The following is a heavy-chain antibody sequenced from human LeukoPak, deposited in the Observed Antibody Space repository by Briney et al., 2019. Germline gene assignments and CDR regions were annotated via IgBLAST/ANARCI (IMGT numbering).Heavy chain of an antibody. D-gene: IGHD2-2*01. V-gene: IGHV3-21*01. Sequence: GGSLRLSCAASGFTFSSYSMNWVRQAPGKGLEWVSSISSSSSYIYYADSVKGRFTISRDNAKNSLYLQMNSLRAEDTAVYYCARGVVPAATVRNWFGPWGQGTLVTVSS. CDR1: GFTFSSYS. CDR2: ISSSSSYI. CDR3: ARGVVPAATVRNWFGP. J-gene: IGHJ5*02.